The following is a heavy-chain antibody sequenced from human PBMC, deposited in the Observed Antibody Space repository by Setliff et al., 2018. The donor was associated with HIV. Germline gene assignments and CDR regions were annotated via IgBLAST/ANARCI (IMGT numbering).Heavy chain of an antibody. CDR2: ISYSGNT. CDR1: GGSISSHF. CDR3: LTDRAWTPPY. Sequence: PSETLSLTCTVSGGSISSHFWNWIRQPPGKGLEWIGYISYSGNTNYNSSLKSRVTISLDTSKNQFSLNLTSVTAADTAIYYCLTDRAWTPPYWGQGTLVTVS. V-gene: IGHV4-59*11. D-gene: IGHD1-1*01. J-gene: IGHJ4*02.